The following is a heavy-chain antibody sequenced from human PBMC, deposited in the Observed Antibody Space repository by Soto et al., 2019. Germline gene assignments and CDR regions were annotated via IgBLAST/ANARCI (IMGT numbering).Heavy chain of an antibody. CDR2: IRSKANSYAT. CDR1: GFTFSGSA. CDR3: YTSNWFDP. Sequence: EVQLVESGGGLVQPGGSLKLSCAASGFTFSGSAMHWVRQASGKGLEWVGRIRSKANSYATAYAASVKGRFTISRDDSKNTAYLQMNSLKTEDTAVYYCYTSNWFDPWGQGTLVTVSS. D-gene: IGHD2-2*02. V-gene: IGHV3-73*02. J-gene: IGHJ5*02.